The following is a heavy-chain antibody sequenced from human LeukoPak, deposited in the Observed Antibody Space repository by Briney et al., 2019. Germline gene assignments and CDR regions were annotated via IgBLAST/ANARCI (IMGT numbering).Heavy chain of an antibody. J-gene: IGHJ5*02. V-gene: IGHV4-38-2*01. D-gene: IGHD2-15*01. CDR1: GYSISSGYY. CDR3: ARAGWKNCSGGSCPGALNWFDP. CDR2: IYHSGST. Sequence: SETLSLTCAGSGYSISSGYYWGWIRQPPGKGLEWIGSIYHSGSTYYNPSLKSRVTISVDTSKNQFSLKLSSVTAADTAVYYCARAGWKNCSGGSCPGALNWFDPWGQGTLVTVSS.